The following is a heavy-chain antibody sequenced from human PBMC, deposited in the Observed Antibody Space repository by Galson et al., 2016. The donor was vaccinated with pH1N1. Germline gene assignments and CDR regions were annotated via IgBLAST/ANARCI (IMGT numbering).Heavy chain of an antibody. D-gene: IGHD3-22*01. Sequence: SGKVSCKASGGTFSSSGINWVQQAPGQGLEWMGGIIPIFGTSKYAQKFQGRVTITADESTTTAYMELSRLISEDTAVYYCAREDYYDTDLSDWYFDLWGRGTLVTVSS. CDR1: GGTFSSSG. V-gene: IGHV1-69*13. CDR3: AREDYYDTDLSDWYFDL. J-gene: IGHJ2*01. CDR2: IIPIFGTS.